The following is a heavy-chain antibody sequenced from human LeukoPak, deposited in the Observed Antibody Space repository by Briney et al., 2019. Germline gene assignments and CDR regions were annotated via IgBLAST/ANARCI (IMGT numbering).Heavy chain of an antibody. V-gene: IGHV4-4*07. CDR2: IYTSGST. CDR3: ARAGYCSSTSCSRFDP. J-gene: IGHJ5*02. CDR1: GGSITSYY. D-gene: IGHD2-2*01. Sequence: SETLSLTCTVSGGSITSYYWSWIRQPAGKGLEWIGRIYTSGSTSYNPSLKSRVTMSVDTSKNQFSLKLSSVTAADTAVYYCARAGYCSSTSCSRFDPWGQGTLVTVSS.